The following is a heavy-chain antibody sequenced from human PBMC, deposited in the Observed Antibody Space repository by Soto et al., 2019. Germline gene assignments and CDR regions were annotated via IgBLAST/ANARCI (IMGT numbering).Heavy chain of an antibody. CDR2: INSDGSST. CDR3: ARGGIAAALFDY. V-gene: IGHV3-74*01. CDR1: GFTFSSYW. J-gene: IGHJ4*02. Sequence: GGSLRLSCAASGFTFSSYWMYWVRQAPEKGLVWVSRINSDGSSTSYADSVKGRFTISRDYAKNTLYLQMNSLRAEDTAVYYCARGGIAAALFDYWGQGTQVTVSS. D-gene: IGHD6-13*01.